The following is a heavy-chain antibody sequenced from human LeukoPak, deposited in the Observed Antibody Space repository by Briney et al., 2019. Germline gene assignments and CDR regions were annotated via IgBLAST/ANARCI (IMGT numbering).Heavy chain of an antibody. V-gene: IGHV4-59*01. D-gene: IGHD6-6*01. Sequence: SETLSLTCTVSGGSINNSYWTWIRQPPGKGLEWIGHIYYSGSTNYSPSLKSRVTISVDTSKNQFSLKLSSVTAADTAVYYCARLSSLANIAARGRTWLDPWGQGSRVTVSS. J-gene: IGHJ5*02. CDR3: ARLSSLANIAARGRTWLDP. CDR2: IYYSGST. CDR1: GGSINNSY.